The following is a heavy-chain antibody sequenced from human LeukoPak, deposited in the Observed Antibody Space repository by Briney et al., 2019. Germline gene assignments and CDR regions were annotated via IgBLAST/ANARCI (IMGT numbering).Heavy chain of an antibody. D-gene: IGHD1-26*01. V-gene: IGHV3-21*01. Sequence: GGSLRLSCVASGFTFSSYSMNWVRQAPGKGLEWVSSITSSSSYIYYADSVKGRFTISRDNAKNSLYLQMNSLRAEDTAVYYCARGPDSGSYFYWGQGTLVTVSS. CDR2: ITSSSSYI. J-gene: IGHJ4*02. CDR1: GFTFSSYS. CDR3: ARGPDSGSYFY.